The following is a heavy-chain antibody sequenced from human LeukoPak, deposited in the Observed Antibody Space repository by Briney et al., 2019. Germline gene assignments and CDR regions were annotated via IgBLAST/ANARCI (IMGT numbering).Heavy chain of an antibody. D-gene: IGHD3-22*01. J-gene: IGHJ3*02. CDR1: GGSISSSSYF. V-gene: IGHV4-39*07. Sequence: SETLSLTCTVSGGSISSSSYFWGWIRQAPGKGLEWIGSIYYSGSTYYNPSLKSRVTMSVDTSKNQFSLKLSSVTAADTAVYYCARQSGITMIVVIITDDAFDIWGQGTMATVSS. CDR3: ARQSGITMIVVIITDDAFDI. CDR2: IYYSGST.